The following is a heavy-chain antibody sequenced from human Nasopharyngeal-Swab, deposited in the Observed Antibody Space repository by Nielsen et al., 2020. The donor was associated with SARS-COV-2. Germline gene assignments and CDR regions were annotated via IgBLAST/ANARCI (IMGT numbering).Heavy chain of an antibody. CDR3: ARGKDCGGGSCNGYHYYGMDV. V-gene: IGHV3-9*01. CDR2: VSWNSGNI. D-gene: IGHD2-15*01. Sequence: SLKISCTASGFNFHDYVMHWVRQAPGKGLEWVSSVSWNSGNIGYADSVKGRFTISRDNAKNSLYLQMNSLRAEDTAVYYCARGKDCGGGSCNGYHYYGMDVWGLGTTVTVSS. CDR1: GFNFHDYV. J-gene: IGHJ6*02.